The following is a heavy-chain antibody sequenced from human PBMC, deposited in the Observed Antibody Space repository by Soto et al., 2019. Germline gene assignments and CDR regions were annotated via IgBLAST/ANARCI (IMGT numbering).Heavy chain of an antibody. CDR3: ASARATIAAAAIFDC. D-gene: IGHD6-13*01. V-gene: IGHV4-4*02. J-gene: IGHJ4*02. CDR2: VYLTGST. Sequence: QVQLQESGPGLVKPSGTLSLTCAVSGGSISTSNWWSWVRQPPGKGLEWIGEVYLTGSTNYNPSLESRLTISVDKYKNQFSLKLTSVTAADTAVYYCASARATIAAAAIFDCWGQGTLVTVSS. CDR1: GGSISTSNW.